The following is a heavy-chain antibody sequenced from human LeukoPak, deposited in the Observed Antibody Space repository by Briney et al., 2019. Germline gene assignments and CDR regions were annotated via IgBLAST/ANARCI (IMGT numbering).Heavy chain of an antibody. CDR3: ARVELYASGWFGSLDY. D-gene: IGHD6-19*01. Sequence: GGSLRLSCAASGFTFSSYGMHWVRQAPGKGLEWVAVISYDGSDKYYADSVKGRFTISRDNSKNTMYLQMNSLRTEDTAVYYCARVELYASGWFGSLDYWGQGTVVTVSS. J-gene: IGHJ4*02. CDR2: ISYDGSDK. CDR1: GFTFSSYG. V-gene: IGHV3-30*03.